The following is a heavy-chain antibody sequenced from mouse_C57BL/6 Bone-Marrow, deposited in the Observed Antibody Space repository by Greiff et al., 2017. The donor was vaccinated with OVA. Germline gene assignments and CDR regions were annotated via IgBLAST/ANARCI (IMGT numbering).Heavy chain of an antibody. D-gene: IGHD1-1*01. Sequence: QVQLKESGAELVRPGASVTLSCKASGYTFTDYEMHWVKQTPVHGLEWIGAIDPETGGTAYNQKFKGKAILTADKSSSTAYMELRSLTSEDSAVYYCTNYYGRDWGQGTTLTVSS. V-gene: IGHV1-15*01. CDR3: TNYYGRD. CDR1: GYTFTDYE. J-gene: IGHJ2*01. CDR2: IDPETGGT.